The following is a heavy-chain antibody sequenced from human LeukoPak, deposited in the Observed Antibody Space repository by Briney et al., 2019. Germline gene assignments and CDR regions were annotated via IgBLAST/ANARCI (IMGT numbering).Heavy chain of an antibody. CDR1: GYTFTGYY. CDR3: ARTYSGYDPLFDY. V-gene: IGHV1-2*04. Sequence: ASVKVSCKASGYTFTGYYMHWVRQAPGQGLEWMGWINPNSGGTNYAQKFQGWVTMTRDTSISTAYMELSRLRSDDTAVYYCARTYSGYDPLFDYWGQGTLVTVSS. CDR2: INPNSGGT. J-gene: IGHJ4*02. D-gene: IGHD5-12*01.